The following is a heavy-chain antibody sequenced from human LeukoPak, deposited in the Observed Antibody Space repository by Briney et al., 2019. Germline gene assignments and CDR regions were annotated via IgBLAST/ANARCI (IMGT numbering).Heavy chain of an antibody. V-gene: IGHV1-69*05. Sequence: ASVKVSCKASGDTFSSYAIIWVRQAPGQGLEWMGRIIPIFGTANYAQKFQGRVTITTDESTSTAYMELSSLRSEDTAVYYCASMRAMDYGDLSDYWGQGTLVTVSS. CDR1: GDTFSSYA. CDR2: IIPIFGTA. D-gene: IGHD4-17*01. J-gene: IGHJ4*02. CDR3: ASMRAMDYGDLSDY.